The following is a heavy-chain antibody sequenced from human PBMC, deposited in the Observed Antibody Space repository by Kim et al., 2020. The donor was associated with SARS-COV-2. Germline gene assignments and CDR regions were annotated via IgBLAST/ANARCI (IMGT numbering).Heavy chain of an antibody. J-gene: IGHJ4*02. CDR2: T. Sequence: THYAYSVKGRFTISSDNADNSLYLQMNSLRAEDTALYYCARESDVAGNDYWGQGTLVTVSS. V-gene: IGHV3-11*06. D-gene: IGHD6-19*01. CDR3: ARESDVAGNDY.